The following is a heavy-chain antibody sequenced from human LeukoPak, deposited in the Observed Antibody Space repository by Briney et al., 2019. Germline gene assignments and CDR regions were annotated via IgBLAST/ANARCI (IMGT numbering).Heavy chain of an antibody. CDR3: LSYIWGSLRAIDY. J-gene: IGHJ4*02. V-gene: IGHV3-15*01. CDR2: IKSKTDGGTT. CDR1: GFTFSNAW. D-gene: IGHD3-16*01. Sequence: GGSLRLSCAASGFTFSNAWTSWVRQAPGKGLEWVGRIKSKTDGGTTDYAAPVKGRFTISRDDSKNTLYLQMNSLKTEDTAVYYCLSYIWGSLRAIDYWGRGTLVTVSS.